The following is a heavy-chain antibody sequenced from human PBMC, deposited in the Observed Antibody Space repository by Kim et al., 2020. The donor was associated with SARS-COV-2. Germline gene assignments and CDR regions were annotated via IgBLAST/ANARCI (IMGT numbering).Heavy chain of an antibody. Sequence: GESLKISCKGSGYSFTSYWIGWVRKMPGKGLEWMGIIYPGDSDTRYSPSFQGQVTISADKSISTAYLQWSSLKASDTAMYYCARHSYDFWSGSYYFDYWGQGTLVTVSS. J-gene: IGHJ4*02. D-gene: IGHD3-3*01. CDR1: GYSFTSYW. CDR3: ARHSYDFWSGSYYFDY. V-gene: IGHV5-51*01. CDR2: IYPGDSDT.